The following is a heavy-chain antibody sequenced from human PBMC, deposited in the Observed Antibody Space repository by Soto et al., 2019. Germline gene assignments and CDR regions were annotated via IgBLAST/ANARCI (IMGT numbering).Heavy chain of an antibody. D-gene: IGHD2-2*01. CDR3: ASPVVPAAIGNY. CDR2: ISSSSSYI. CDR1: GFTFSSYA. J-gene: IGHJ4*02. V-gene: IGHV3-21*01. Sequence: GGSLRLSCEASGFTFSSYALSWVRQTPGKGLEWVSSISSSSSYIYYADSVKGRFTISRDNAKNSLYLQMNSLRAEDTAVYYCASPVVPAAIGNYWGQGTLVTVSS.